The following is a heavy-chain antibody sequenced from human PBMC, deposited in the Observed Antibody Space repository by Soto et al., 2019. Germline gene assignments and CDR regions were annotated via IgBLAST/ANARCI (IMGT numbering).Heavy chain of an antibody. J-gene: IGHJ6*02. D-gene: IGHD6-13*01. V-gene: IGHV1-2*04. CDR3: ARGIAAAAARGMDV. CDR2: INPNSGGT. Sequence: QVQLVQSGAEGKKPGASVKVSCKASGYTFTGYYMHWVRQAPGQGLEWMGWINPNSGGTNYAQKFQGWVTMTRDTSIRTAYMELSRLRSDDTAVYYCARGIAAAAARGMDVWGQGTTVTVSS. CDR1: GYTFTGYY.